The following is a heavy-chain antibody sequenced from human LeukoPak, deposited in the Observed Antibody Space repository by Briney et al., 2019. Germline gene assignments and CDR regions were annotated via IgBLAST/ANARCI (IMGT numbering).Heavy chain of an antibody. CDR1: GFTFSSYV. Sequence: GGSLRLSCAASGFTFSSYVMHWVRQAPGKGLQWVAFIRYDGSYKYYADSVKGRFTISRDNSKNTLYLQMNSLRAEDTAVYYCARDLPEYCSSTSCSDAFDIWGQGTMVTVSS. V-gene: IGHV3-30*02. J-gene: IGHJ3*02. CDR2: IRYDGSYK. CDR3: ARDLPEYCSSTSCSDAFDI. D-gene: IGHD2-2*01.